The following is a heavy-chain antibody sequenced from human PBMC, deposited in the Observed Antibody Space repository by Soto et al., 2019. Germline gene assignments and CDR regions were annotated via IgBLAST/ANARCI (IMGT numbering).Heavy chain of an antibody. Sequence: ASVKVSCKASGYTFSDHGFSWVRQGPGQGLEWLGWISAYSGATDYAQKFQGRVTLTTDTSTSTAHMELRSLRSDDTAVYYCAKGFGNYWAFDYWGQGTLVTVSS. CDR2: ISAYSGAT. J-gene: IGHJ4*02. V-gene: IGHV1-18*01. CDR3: AKGFGNYWAFDY. D-gene: IGHD1-26*01. CDR1: GYTFSDHG.